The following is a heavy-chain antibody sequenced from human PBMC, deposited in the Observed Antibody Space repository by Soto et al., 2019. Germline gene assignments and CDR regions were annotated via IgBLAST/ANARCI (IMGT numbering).Heavy chain of an antibody. CDR1: GFTFNNYG. D-gene: IGHD6-13*01. Sequence: QVQLVESGGGVVQPGRSLRLSCAASGFTFNNYGMHWVRQAPGKGLEWVAVIWNDGNGYYYANSVKGRFTISRDNSKNPLYLQMRSLAAEDTAVYYCARRQISPPTRGAASARGGMDVWGQGTTVTVSS. J-gene: IGHJ6*02. CDR3: ARRQISPPTRGAASARGGMDV. CDR2: IWNDGNGY. V-gene: IGHV3-33*01.